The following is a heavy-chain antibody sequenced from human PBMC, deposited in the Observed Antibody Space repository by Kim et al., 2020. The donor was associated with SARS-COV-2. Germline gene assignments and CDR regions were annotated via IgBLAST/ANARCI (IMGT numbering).Heavy chain of an antibody. CDR1: GFTFSSYA. D-gene: IGHD3-22*01. CDR2: LSGSGGST. V-gene: IGHV3-23*01. CDR3: AKGERITRIVGVSVFDD. J-gene: IGHJ4*02. Sequence: GGSLRLSCAASGFTFSSYAMSGVRQAPGKGLEWVSALSGSGGSTYYADSVKGRLSISRDNSKNTLYMQMNSLRAKDTAAYYCAKGERITRIVGVSVFDDWGQGTLVTVSS.